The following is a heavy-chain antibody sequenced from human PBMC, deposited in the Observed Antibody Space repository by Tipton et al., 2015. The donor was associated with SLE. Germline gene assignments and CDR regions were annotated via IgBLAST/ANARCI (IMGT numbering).Heavy chain of an antibody. Sequence: TLSLTCTVSGGSISSSSYYWGWIRQPPGKGLEWIGSIYYSGSTYYNPSLQSRVTISVDTSKNQFSLKLSSVTAADTAVYYCARTAGGDCSGGSCLRVDYWGQGTLVTVSS. J-gene: IGHJ4*02. CDR3: ARTAGGDCSGGSCLRVDY. V-gene: IGHV4-39*07. CDR1: GGSISSSSYY. D-gene: IGHD2-15*01. CDR2: IYYSGST.